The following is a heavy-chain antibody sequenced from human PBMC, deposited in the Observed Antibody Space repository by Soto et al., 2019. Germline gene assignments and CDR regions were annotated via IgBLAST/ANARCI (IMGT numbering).Heavy chain of an antibody. D-gene: IGHD3-16*01. V-gene: IGHV3-74*03. CDR3: AKDLLWGQGDY. Sequence: EVQLVESGGGLVQPGGSLRLSCAVSGFTFSRYWMHWFRQDPGNGLVWVSSINTDGTNTQYADSVRSRFTVSRDNAKNTVYLQMISLRSEDTAVYYCAKDLLWGQGDYWGQGTLVVVSS. CDR2: INTDGTNT. CDR1: GFTFSRYW. J-gene: IGHJ4*02.